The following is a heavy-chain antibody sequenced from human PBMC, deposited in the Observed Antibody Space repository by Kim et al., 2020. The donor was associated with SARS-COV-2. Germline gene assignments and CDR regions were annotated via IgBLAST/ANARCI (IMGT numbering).Heavy chain of an antibody. Sequence: LKSRVTISVDTSKNQFSLKLSSVTAADTAVYYCARETYSSSWYGGYYFDYWGQGTLVTVSS. D-gene: IGHD6-13*01. V-gene: IGHV4-59*01. CDR3: ARETYSSSWYGGYYFDY. J-gene: IGHJ4*02.